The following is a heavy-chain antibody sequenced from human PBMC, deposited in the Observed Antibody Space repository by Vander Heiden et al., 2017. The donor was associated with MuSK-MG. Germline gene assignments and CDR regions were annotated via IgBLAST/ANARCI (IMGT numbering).Heavy chain of an antibody. D-gene: IGHD6-6*01. CDR3: AKKGSIAARLGPIYNWFDP. CDR2: ISGSGGST. V-gene: IGHV3-23*01. Sequence: EVQLLESGGGLVQPGGSLRLSCAASGFTFSSYAMSWVRQAPGKGLEWVSAISGSGGSTYYADSVKGRFTISRDNSKNTLYLQMNSLRAEDTAVYYCAKKGSIAARLGPIYNWFDPWGQGTLVTVSS. CDR1: GFTFSSYA. J-gene: IGHJ5*02.